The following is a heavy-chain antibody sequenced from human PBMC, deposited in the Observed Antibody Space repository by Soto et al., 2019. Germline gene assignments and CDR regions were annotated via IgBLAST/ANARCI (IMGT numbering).Heavy chain of an antibody. CDR1: GFTFSDYY. J-gene: IGHJ6*02. CDR2: ISSGGGNT. D-gene: IGHD6-6*01. Sequence: QVQLVESGGVLVKPGGSLRLSCAASGFTFSDYYMSWIRQAPGQGLEWVAFISSGGGNTNYADSVKGRFTISRDNANNSLSLQMHSLRAEDTAVYYCARRTEYTSSSLYYYYYAMDVWGQGTTVTVSS. V-gene: IGHV3-11*06. CDR3: ARRTEYTSSSLYYYYYAMDV.